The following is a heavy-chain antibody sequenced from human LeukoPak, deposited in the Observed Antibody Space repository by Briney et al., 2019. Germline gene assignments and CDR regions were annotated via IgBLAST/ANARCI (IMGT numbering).Heavy chain of an antibody. CDR2: TYYSGST. Sequence: SETLSLTCTVSGGSISSYYWSWIRQPPGKGLEWIGYTYYSGSTNYNPSLKSRVTISVDTSKNQFSLKLSSVTAADTAVYYCASSSGGSSKYGYWGQGTLVTVSS. D-gene: IGHD2-15*01. CDR1: GGSISSYY. V-gene: IGHV4-59*01. CDR3: ASSSGGSSKYGY. J-gene: IGHJ4*02.